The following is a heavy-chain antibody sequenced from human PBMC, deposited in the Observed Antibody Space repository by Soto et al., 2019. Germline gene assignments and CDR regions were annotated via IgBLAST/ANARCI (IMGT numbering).Heavy chain of an antibody. CDR2: IYYIGNT. CDR3: GGQDYGAEGYYFEN. Sequence: QLQLQESGSGLVKPSETLSLTCIVSNGSISSRSSYWGWIRQTPGKGLEWIGSIYYIGNTYYNPSLKSRVTRSIDTSKTQFSLKMNSVTAADTAVYFCGGQDYGAEGYYFENWGQGALVTVSS. D-gene: IGHD4-17*01. CDR1: NGSISSRSSY. V-gene: IGHV4-39*01. J-gene: IGHJ4*02.